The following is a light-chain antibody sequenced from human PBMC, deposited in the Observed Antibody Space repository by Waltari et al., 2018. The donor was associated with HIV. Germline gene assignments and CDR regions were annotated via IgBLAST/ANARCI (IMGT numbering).Light chain of an antibody. Sequence: DIVMTHSQLSQPVTPGEPASISCSARQSLLHSNGYNYLDWYLQKPGQAPQLLIYLGSNRASGVPDRFSGSGSGTDFTLKISRVEAEDVGVYYCMQALQTPFTFGPGTKLDIK. CDR1: QSLLHSNGYNY. J-gene: IGKJ3*01. V-gene: IGKV2-28*01. CDR3: MQALQTPFT. CDR2: LGS.